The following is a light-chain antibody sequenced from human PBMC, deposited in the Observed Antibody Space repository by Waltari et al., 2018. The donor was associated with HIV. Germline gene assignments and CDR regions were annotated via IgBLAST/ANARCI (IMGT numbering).Light chain of an antibody. CDR2: DVS. CDR3: SSYTSSSTWV. J-gene: IGLJ3*02. Sequence: QSALTQTASVSGSPGQSITISCTGTSSDVGGYNYVSWYQQHPGKAPKLMIYDVSNRPSGVSNRFSGSKSGNTASLTISGLRAEDEADYYCSSYTSSSTWVFGGETKLTVL. CDR1: SSDVGGYNY. V-gene: IGLV2-14*01.